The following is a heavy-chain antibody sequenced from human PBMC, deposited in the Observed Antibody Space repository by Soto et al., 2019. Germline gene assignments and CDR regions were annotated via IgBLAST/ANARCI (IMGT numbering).Heavy chain of an antibody. CDR1: GFTFSSYS. V-gene: IGHV3-21*01. Sequence: GSLRLSCAASGFTFSSYSMNWVRQAPGKGLEWVSSISSSSSYKYYADSVKGRFTISRDNAKNSLYLQMNSLRAEDTAVYYCARGVAVGRGYYYYMDVWGKGTTVTVSS. CDR2: ISSSSSYK. J-gene: IGHJ6*03. CDR3: ARGVAVGRGYYYYMDV. D-gene: IGHD6-19*01.